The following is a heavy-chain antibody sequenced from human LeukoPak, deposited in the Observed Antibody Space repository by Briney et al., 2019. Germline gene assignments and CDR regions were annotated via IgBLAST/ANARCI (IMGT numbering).Heavy chain of an antibody. CDR2: IGTAGST. D-gene: IGHD3-22*01. J-gene: IGHJ4*02. Sequence: GGSLRLSCAASGFTFSRYDMYWVRQGAGKGLEWVSTIGTAGSTYYADSVKGRFTISRDNSKNTLYLQMNSLRAEDTAVYYCAKGEYYYDSSGYYGLWGQGTLVTVSS. CDR1: GFTFSRYD. CDR3: AKGEYYYDSSGYYGL. V-gene: IGHV3-23*01.